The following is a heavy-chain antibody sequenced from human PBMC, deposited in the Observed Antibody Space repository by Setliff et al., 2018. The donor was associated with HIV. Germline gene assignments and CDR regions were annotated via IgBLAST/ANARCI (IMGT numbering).Heavy chain of an antibody. J-gene: IGHJ4*02. CDR2: INAGKGNT. CDR1: GYTFTNYA. CDR3: ARRGRFTGGYSYGSDYFDH. Sequence: ASVKVSCKASGYTFTNYAMNWVRKTPGQRPEWMGWINAGKGNTKYSQKFRARVTITRDTSASTAYMELNSLISEDTAVYYCARRGRFTGGYSYGSDYFDHWGQGTLVTVSS. V-gene: IGHV1-3*01. D-gene: IGHD5-18*01.